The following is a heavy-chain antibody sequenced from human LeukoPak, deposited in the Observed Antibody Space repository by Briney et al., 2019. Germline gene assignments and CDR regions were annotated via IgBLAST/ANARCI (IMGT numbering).Heavy chain of an antibody. CDR3: TRTYSGSYPVHY. CDR2: IDWDADT. J-gene: IGHJ4*02. D-gene: IGHD1-26*01. CDR1: GFSLSTSGMC. Sequence: SGPTLVNPTQTLTLTCTFSGFSLSTSGMCVSWIRQPPGKALEWLALIDWDADTYYSTSLKTRLTISKDTSKNQVVLTMTNMDPVDTATYYCTRTYSGSYPVHYWGQGTLVTVSS. V-gene: IGHV2-70*13.